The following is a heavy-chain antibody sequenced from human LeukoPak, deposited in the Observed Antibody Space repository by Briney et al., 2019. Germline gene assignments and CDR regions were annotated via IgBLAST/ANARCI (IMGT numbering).Heavy chain of an antibody. J-gene: IGHJ5*02. CDR1: GGTFSSYA. CDR3: ATGYYDSSGYYLPYNWFDP. CDR2: IIPIFGIA. Sequence: EASVKVSCKASGGTFSSYAISWVRQAPGQGLEWMGRIIPIFGIANYAQKFQGRVTITADKSTSTAYMELSSLRSEDTAVYYCATGYYDSSGYYLPYNWFDPWGQATLVTVPS. V-gene: IGHV1-69*04. D-gene: IGHD3-22*01.